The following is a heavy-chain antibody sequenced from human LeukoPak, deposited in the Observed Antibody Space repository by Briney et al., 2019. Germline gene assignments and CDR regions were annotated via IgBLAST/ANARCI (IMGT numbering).Heavy chain of an antibody. CDR1: GFTFSDAW. Sequence: GGSLRLSCAASGFTFSDAWMSWVRQAPGKGLEWVGRIKSKTDGGTTDYAAPVKGRFTISRDDSKNTLYLQMNSLKTEDTAVYYCTTVSLYYDSSGYYLKEVDYWGQGTLVTVSS. V-gene: IGHV3-15*01. D-gene: IGHD3-22*01. J-gene: IGHJ4*02. CDR2: IKSKTDGGTT. CDR3: TTVSLYYDSSGYYLKEVDY.